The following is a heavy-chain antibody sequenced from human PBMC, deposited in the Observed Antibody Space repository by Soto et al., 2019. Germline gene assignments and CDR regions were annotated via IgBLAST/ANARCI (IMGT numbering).Heavy chain of an antibody. Sequence: SETLSITCTFCGGSISSGDCYWSWIRQPPGKGLEWIGYIYYSGSTYYNPSLKSRVTISVDTSKNQFSLKLSSVTAADTAVFFFAKERAVTVFAVAPGRGKGTSVPVS. J-gene: IGHJ6*01. CDR1: GGSISSGDCY. V-gene: IGHV4-30-4*01. CDR3: AKERAVTVFAVAPG. D-gene: IGHD3-3*01. CDR2: IYYSGST.